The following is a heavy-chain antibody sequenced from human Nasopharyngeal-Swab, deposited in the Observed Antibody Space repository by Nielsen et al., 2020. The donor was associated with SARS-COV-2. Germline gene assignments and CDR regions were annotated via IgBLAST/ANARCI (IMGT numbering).Heavy chain of an antibody. CDR1: GLSVTNSH. CDR2: IYGGGTT. CDR3: ARDPRGDGYSFFDY. D-gene: IGHD5-24*01. J-gene: IGHJ4*02. Sequence: GGSLRLSCAASGLSVTNSHMNWIRQAPGKGLEWVSVIYGGGTTGYADSVRGRFTISRDHSGNTLYLQMNSLRADDTAIYYCARDPRGDGYSFFDYWGQGTEVTVSS. V-gene: IGHV3-53*01.